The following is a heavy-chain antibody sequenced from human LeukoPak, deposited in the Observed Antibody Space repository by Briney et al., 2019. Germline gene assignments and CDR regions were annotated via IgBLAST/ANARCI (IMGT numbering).Heavy chain of an antibody. V-gene: IGHV3-23*01. CDR2: IGGSGAST. CDR1: GFSFSSYG. CDR3: VKLSLTAAGRGRNWFDS. Sequence: GGSLRLSCVGSGFSFSSYGMSWVRQAPGKGLEWVSGIGGSGASTYFRDSVKGRFNISRDNVKNTLYLQMKSLRVEDTAIYYCVKLSLTAAGRGRNWFDSWGQGTLVSVSS. J-gene: IGHJ5*01. D-gene: IGHD6-13*01.